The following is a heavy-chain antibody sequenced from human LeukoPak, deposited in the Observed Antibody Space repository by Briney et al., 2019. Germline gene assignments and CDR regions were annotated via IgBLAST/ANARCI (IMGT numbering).Heavy chain of an antibody. CDR2: INHSGST. CDR3: ARVGDIAVAGTAGFDY. CDR1: GGSFSGYY. Sequence: SETLSLTCAVYGGSFSGYYWSWIRQPPGKGLEWIGEINHSGSTNYNPSLKSRVTISVDTSKNQFSLKLSSVTAADTAVYYCARVGDIAVAGTAGFDYWGQGTLVTASS. V-gene: IGHV4-34*01. D-gene: IGHD6-19*01. J-gene: IGHJ4*02.